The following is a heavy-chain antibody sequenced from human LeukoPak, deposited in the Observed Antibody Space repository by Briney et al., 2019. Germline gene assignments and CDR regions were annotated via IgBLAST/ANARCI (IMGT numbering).Heavy chain of an antibody. CDR1: GGSISSGGYS. CDR3: ARYCSSTSCSLFDY. D-gene: IGHD2-2*01. Sequence: SQTLSLTCAVSGGSISSGGYSWSWIRQPPGKGLEWIGYIYHSGSTYYNPSLKSRVTISVDRSKNQFSLKLSSVTAADTAVYYCARYCSSTSCSLFDYWGQGTLVTVSS. J-gene: IGHJ4*02. V-gene: IGHV4-30-2*01. CDR2: IYHSGST.